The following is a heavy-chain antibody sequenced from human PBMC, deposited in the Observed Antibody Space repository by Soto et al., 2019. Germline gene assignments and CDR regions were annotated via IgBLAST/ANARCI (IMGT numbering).Heavy chain of an antibody. CDR3: TTLTVVDVHSDY. J-gene: IGHJ4*02. D-gene: IGHD2-8*02. Sequence: VPLVESGGGLVKPGGSLRLSCAASGFTFSNAWMNWVRQAPGKGLEWVGRVKSKTDGGATDYAAPVKDRFTISRDDSKNSLYLQMNILKTEDTAVYYCTTLTVVDVHSDYWGQGTLVVVSS. CDR1: GFTFSNAW. CDR2: VKSKTDGGAT. V-gene: IGHV3-15*01.